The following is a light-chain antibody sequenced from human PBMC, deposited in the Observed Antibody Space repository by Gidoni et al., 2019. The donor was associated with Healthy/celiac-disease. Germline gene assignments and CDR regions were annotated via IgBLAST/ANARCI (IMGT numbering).Light chain of an antibody. CDR1: KLGDNY. V-gene: IGLV3-1*01. Sequence: SYELTQPPSASVSPGQTASITCSGDKLGDNYACWYQQKPGQSPVLVIYQDSKRPSGFPARFSGSNSGNTSTLTISGPQAMDEADYYCQAWDISTVVCFGGTKLTVL. CDR2: QDS. CDR3: QAWDISTVV. J-gene: IGLJ2*01.